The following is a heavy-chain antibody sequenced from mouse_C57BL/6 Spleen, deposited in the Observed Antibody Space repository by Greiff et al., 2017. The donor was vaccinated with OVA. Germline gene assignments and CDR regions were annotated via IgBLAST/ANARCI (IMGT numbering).Heavy chain of an antibody. CDR3: ARRGYSNYVRGYFDV. CDR2: VYPYNGGS. Sequence: EVQLQQSGPVLVKPGPSVKISCEASGFTFTDYYMHWVKQSHGKSLEWIGLVYPYNGGSSSNQKFKGTATLTVDTSSSTAYMELNSLTSEDSAVYYCARRGYSNYVRGYFDVWGTGTTVTVSS. V-gene: IGHV1-36*01. J-gene: IGHJ1*03. D-gene: IGHD2-5*01. CDR1: GFTFTDYY.